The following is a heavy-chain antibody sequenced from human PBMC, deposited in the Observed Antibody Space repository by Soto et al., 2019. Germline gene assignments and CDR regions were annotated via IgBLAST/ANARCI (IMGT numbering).Heavy chain of an antibody. CDR3: ALGYSSSWRRAFDI. CDR2: IDWDDDK. Sequence: SGPTLVNPTQTLTLTCTFSGFSLSTSGMCVSWIRQPPGKALEWLALIDWDDDKYYSTSLKTRLTITKDTSKNQVVLTMTNMDPVDTATYYCALGYSSSWRRAFDIWGQGTMVTVSS. V-gene: IGHV2-70*12. CDR1: GFSLSTSGMC. D-gene: IGHD6-13*01. J-gene: IGHJ3*02.